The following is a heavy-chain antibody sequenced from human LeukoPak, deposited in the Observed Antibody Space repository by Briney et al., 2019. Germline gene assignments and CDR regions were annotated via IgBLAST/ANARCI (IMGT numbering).Heavy chain of an antibody. Sequence: PAGSLTLSCAACGFTFSSYSMNWVGHAPGLGLVGVSSISSSSSYIYYADSVKGRFTISRDNAKNSLYLQMNSLRAEDTAVYYCARDYGIAAANFDYWGQGTLVTVSS. D-gene: IGHD6-13*01. CDR3: ARDYGIAAANFDY. CDR2: ISSSSSYI. CDR1: GFTFSSYS. V-gene: IGHV3-21*01. J-gene: IGHJ4*02.